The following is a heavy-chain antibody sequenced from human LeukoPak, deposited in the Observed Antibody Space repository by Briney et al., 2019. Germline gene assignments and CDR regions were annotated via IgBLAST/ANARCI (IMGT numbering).Heavy chain of an antibody. J-gene: IGHJ4*02. CDR2: IYYSGST. V-gene: IGHV4-31*03. CDR3: ARAPILYYYDSSGYFLDY. D-gene: IGHD3-22*01. Sequence: SETLSLTCTVSGGSISSGGYYWSWIPQHPGKGLEWIGYIYYSGSTYYNPPLKSRVTISVDTSKNQFSLKLSSVTDADTAVYYCARAPILYYYDSSGYFLDYWGQGTLVTVSS. CDR1: GGSISSGGYY.